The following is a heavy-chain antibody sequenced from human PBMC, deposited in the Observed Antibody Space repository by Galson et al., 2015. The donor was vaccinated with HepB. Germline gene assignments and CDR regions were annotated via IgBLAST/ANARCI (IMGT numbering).Heavy chain of an antibody. D-gene: IGHD3-22*01. J-gene: IGHJ1*01. Sequence: SETLSLTCAVYGGSFSGYYWSWIRQPPGKGLEWIGEINHSGSTNYNPSLKSRVTISVDTSKNQFSLKLSSVTAADTAVYYCARGSEGYRYYYDSSGYYLVAEYFQHWGQGTLVTVSS. CDR1: GGSFSGYY. V-gene: IGHV4-34*01. CDR3: ARGSEGYRYYYDSSGYYLVAEYFQH. CDR2: INHSGST.